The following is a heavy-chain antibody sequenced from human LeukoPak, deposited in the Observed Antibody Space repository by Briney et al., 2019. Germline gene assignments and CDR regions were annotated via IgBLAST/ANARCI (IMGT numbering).Heavy chain of an antibody. CDR2: MNPNSGNT. V-gene: IGHV1-8*01. Sequence: ASVKVSCKASGYTFTSYDINWVRQATGQGLEWMGWMNPNSGNTGYAQKFQGRVTMTRNTSISTAYMELSSLRSEDTAVYYCARGRGTCSSTSCRDYYYYYYTDVWGKGTTVTVSS. J-gene: IGHJ6*03. CDR1: GYTFTSYD. CDR3: ARGRGTCSSTSCRDYYYYYYTDV. D-gene: IGHD2-2*01.